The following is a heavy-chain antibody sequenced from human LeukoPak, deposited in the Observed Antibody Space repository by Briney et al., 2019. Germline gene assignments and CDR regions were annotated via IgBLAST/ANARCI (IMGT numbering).Heavy chain of an antibody. V-gene: IGHV3-30*02. CDR2: IRYDGSNK. J-gene: IGHJ4*02. Sequence: PGGSLRLSCAASGFTFSSYGMHWVRQAPGKGLEWVAFIRYDGSNKYYADSVKGRFTISRDNSKNTLYLQMNSLRAEDTAVYYCARRGNLYCSGGSCYHSSVDYWGQGTLVTVSS. CDR1: GFTFSSYG. CDR3: ARRGNLYCSGGSCYHSSVDY. D-gene: IGHD2-15*01.